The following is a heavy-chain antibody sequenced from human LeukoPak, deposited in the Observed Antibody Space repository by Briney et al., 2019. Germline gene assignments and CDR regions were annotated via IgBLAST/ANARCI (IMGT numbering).Heavy chain of an antibody. J-gene: IGHJ4*02. Sequence: PGGSLRLSCAASGFTFSSYSMNWVRQAPGKGLEWVSSISSSSSYIYYADSVKGRFTISRDNAKNSLYLQMNSLRGEDTAVYSCARGQRRHIDMAPSLDYWGQGTLVTVSS. V-gene: IGHV3-21*01. D-gene: IGHD5-24*01. CDR2: ISSSSSYI. CDR3: ARGQRRHIDMAPSLDY. CDR1: GFTFSSYS.